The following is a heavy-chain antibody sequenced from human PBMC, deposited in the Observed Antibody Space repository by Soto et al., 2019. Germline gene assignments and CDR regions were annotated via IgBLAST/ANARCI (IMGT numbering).Heavy chain of an antibody. V-gene: IGHV4-30-2*01. CDR3: ARGHYYYGMDV. CDR2: IYYSGTT. J-gene: IGHJ6*02. CDR1: NGSVSSGTYS. Sequence: SETLSLTCTVSNGSVSSGTYSWSWVRQPPGKGLEWIGYIYYSGTTYYTPSFKSRLTMSMDRANDHFSLNLTSVTAADTAVYFCARGHYYYGMDVWGQGITVTSP.